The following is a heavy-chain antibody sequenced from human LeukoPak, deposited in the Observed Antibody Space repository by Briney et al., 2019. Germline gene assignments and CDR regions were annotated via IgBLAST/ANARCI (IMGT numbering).Heavy chain of an antibody. CDR3: ARDGYCSSTSCYYPPDY. V-gene: IGHV3-30-3*01. CDR1: GFTFSSYA. CDR2: ISYDGSNK. Sequence: PGGSLRLSCVASGFTFSSYAMHWVRQAPGKGLEWVAVISYDGSNKYYADSVKGRFTISRDNSKNTLYLQMNSLRAEDTAVYYCARDGYCSSTSCYYPPDYWGQGTLVTVSS. J-gene: IGHJ4*02. D-gene: IGHD2-2*03.